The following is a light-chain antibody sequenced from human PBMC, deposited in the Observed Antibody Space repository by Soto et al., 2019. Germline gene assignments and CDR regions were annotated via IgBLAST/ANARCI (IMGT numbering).Light chain of an antibody. CDR2: EVS. CDR3: RSYTSSSTLV. Sequence: QSALTQPASVSGSPGQSITISCTGTSSDVGVYNYVSWYQQHPGKAPKLMIYEVSNRPSGVSNRFSGSKSGNTASLTISGLQAEDEADYYCRSYTSSSTLVFGGGTKLTVL. J-gene: IGLJ3*02. V-gene: IGLV2-14*01. CDR1: SSDVGVYNY.